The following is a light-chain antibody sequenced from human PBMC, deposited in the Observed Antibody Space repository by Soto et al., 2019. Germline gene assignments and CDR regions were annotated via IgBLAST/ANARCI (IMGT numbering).Light chain of an antibody. J-gene: IGKJ5*01. V-gene: IGKV1-33*01. Sequence: DIQMTQSPSSLSASIGDRVTISCRASQDISSSLNWYQQKPGKAPKLLIYDASNLETGVPSRFSGSGSGTDFTFTISSLQPEDIATYYCQQFEDFPRAIIFGQGTRLEIK. CDR3: QQFEDFPRAII. CDR1: QDISSS. CDR2: DAS.